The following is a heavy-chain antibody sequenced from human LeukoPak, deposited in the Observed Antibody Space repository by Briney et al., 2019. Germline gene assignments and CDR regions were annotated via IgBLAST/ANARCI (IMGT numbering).Heavy chain of an antibody. CDR3: ARSTPVDTARGYYGMDV. D-gene: IGHD5-18*01. Sequence: PGGSLRLSCAASGFTFSNYLMHWVRQAPGKGLVWVSRINSDGSSTNYADSVKGRFTISRDNAKNTLYLQMNSLRAEDTAVYYCARSTPVDTARGYYGMDVWGQGTTVTVSS. J-gene: IGHJ6*02. V-gene: IGHV3-74*01. CDR1: GFTFSNYL. CDR2: INSDGSST.